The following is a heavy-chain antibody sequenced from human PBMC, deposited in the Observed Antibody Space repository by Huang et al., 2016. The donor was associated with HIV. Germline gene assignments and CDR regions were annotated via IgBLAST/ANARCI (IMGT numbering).Heavy chain of an antibody. Sequence: QVQLVQSGGEVKKPGASVKVSCKASGYDFTSYGVSWVRQAPGQGMEWVGMVGSHNVDTNYAQRFQGRVTLTTDTSTNTAYVEMRSLRSDDTAIYYCARDPLYTNVWKRNAASVIWGQGTMVIVSS. J-gene: IGHJ3*02. CDR1: GYDFTSYG. CDR3: ARDPLYTNVWKRNAASVI. D-gene: IGHD1-1*01. V-gene: IGHV1-18*01. CDR2: VGSHNVDT.